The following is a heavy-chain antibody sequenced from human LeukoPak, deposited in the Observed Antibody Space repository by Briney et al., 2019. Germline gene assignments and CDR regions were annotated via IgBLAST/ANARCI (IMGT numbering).Heavy chain of an antibody. CDR2: ISGSGDST. CDR1: GFTFNNYA. D-gene: IGHD1-26*01. Sequence: GGSLRLSCTASGFTFNNYAMSWVRQAPGKGLEWVSSISGSGDSTYYVDSVKGRFTISRDISKNTLYLQMNSLRAEDTALYYCAKERGYSGSSLDYWGQGTLLTVSS. V-gene: IGHV3-23*01. J-gene: IGHJ4*02. CDR3: AKERGYSGSSLDY.